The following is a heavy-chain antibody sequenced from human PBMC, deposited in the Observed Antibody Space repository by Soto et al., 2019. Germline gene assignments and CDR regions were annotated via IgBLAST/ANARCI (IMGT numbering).Heavy chain of an antibody. Sequence: ASVXVSFKSSCYIFMIYGVIFFLQAPGQGLDCMGWISTYNVNTNYAQKLQGRVTMTTETSTSKAYMELRSLRADGTAGYYCARDRRNDFWSGKKESWLDTWGQGTLV. CDR1: CYIFMIYG. V-gene: IGHV1-18*01. J-gene: IGHJ5*02. CDR3: ARDRRNDFWSGKKESWLDT. CDR2: ISTYNVNT. D-gene: IGHD3-3*01.